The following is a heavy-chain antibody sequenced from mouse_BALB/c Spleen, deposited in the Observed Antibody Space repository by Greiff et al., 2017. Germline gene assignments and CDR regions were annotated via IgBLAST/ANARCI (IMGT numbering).Heavy chain of an antibody. V-gene: IGHV7-1*02. CDR3: ARDASTGTTGGFAY. CDR2: SRNKANDYTT. D-gene: IGHD4-1*02. Sequence: EVMLVESGGGLVQPGGSLRLSCATSGFTFSDFYMEWVRQPPGKRLEWIAASRNKANDYTTEYSASVKGRFIVSRDTSQSILYLQMNALRAEDTAIYYCARDASTGTTGGFAYWGQGTLVTVSA. CDR1: GFTFSDFY. J-gene: IGHJ3*01.